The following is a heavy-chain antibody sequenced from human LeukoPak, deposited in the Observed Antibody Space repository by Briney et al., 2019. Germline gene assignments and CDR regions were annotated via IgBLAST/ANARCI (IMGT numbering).Heavy chain of an antibody. D-gene: IGHD1-1*01. J-gene: IGHJ3*02. CDR1: GYTFPNYY. Sequence: ASVKVSCKASGYTFPNYYIHWVRQAPGQGLEWMGIINPSGGSTNYAQNLQGRITMTRGTSTSTVYMELSSLRTEDTAVHYCARGRSTGTTYDAFDIWGQGTMVTVSS. CDR3: ARGRSTGTTYDAFDI. CDR2: INPSGGST. V-gene: IGHV1-46*01.